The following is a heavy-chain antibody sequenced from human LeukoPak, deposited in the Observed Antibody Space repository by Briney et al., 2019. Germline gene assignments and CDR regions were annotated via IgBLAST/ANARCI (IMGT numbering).Heavy chain of an antibody. CDR2: INPDSGGT. Sequence: ASVKVSCKASAHTFTGDFMHWVLQAPGQGLEWMGRINPDSGGTKYAQKFQGRVTMTRDTSISTAYMALSRLRFDDTAMYYCARDLTYSSGWYWFDPWGQGTLVTVSS. D-gene: IGHD6-19*01. V-gene: IGHV1-2*06. J-gene: IGHJ5*02. CDR3: ARDLTYSSGWYWFDP. CDR1: AHTFTGDF.